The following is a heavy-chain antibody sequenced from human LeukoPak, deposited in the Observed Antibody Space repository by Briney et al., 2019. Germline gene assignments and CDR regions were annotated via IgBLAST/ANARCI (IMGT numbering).Heavy chain of an antibody. V-gene: IGHV4-4*07. Sequence: SETLSLTCTVSGGSTSGYFWSWIRQPAGKGLEWIGRLYSSGINNYNPSLKGRVTMSLDTSKNHLSLNLSSVTAADTAVYYCAREPTSGREPTSGRPLDYWGQGTLVTVSS. CDR1: GGSTSGYF. J-gene: IGHJ4*02. CDR3: AREPTSGREPTSGRPLDY. D-gene: IGHD5-12*01. CDR2: LYSSGIN.